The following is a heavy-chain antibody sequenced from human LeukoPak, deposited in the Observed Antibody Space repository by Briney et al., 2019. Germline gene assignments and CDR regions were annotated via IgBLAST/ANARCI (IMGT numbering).Heavy chain of an antibody. CDR3: AKDIGVGSCNGCLFDY. CDR2: IPYDGTNK. D-gene: IGHD2-15*01. CDR1: GFTFSNYG. Sequence: GGSLRLSCAPSGFTFSNYGMHWVRQAPGKGLEWVAFIPYDGTNKYHADSVKGRFTISRDNSKNTLYLQMNSLRTEDTALYYCAKDIGVGSCNGCLFDYWGQGTLVTVSS. J-gene: IGHJ4*02. V-gene: IGHV3-30*02.